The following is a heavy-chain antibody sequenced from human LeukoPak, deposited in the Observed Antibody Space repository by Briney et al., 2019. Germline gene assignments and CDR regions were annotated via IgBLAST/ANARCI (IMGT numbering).Heavy chain of an antibody. CDR3: AKDRAWDLDY. CDR1: GFTFSSYA. Sequence: GGSRRLSCAASGFTFSSYAMSWVRQAPGKGLEWVSAISGSGGSTYYADSVKGRFTISTDNSKNTLYLQLNSLRAEDTAVYYCAKDRAWDLDYWGQGTLVTVSS. J-gene: IGHJ4*02. V-gene: IGHV3-23*01. D-gene: IGHD1-26*01. CDR2: ISGSGGST.